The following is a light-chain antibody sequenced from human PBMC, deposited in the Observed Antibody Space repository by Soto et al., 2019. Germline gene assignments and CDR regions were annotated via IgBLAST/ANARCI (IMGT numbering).Light chain of an antibody. V-gene: IGKV3-20*01. Sequence: LTQSPVTLSLSPGERTTLSCRSSQSVSSSYLAWYQQKPGQAPRLLIYGASSRATGIPDRFSGSGSGTDFTLTISRLEPEDFAVYYCQQYGGSPRTFGQGTKVDIK. CDR1: QSVSSSY. CDR2: GAS. CDR3: QQYGGSPRT. J-gene: IGKJ1*01.